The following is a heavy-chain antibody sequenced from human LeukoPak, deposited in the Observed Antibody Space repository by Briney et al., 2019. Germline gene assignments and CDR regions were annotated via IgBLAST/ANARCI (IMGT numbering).Heavy chain of an antibody. CDR3: ARALWFGELSDNWFDP. V-gene: IGHV4-4*07. Sequence: SETLSLTCTVSGGSISSYYWSWIRQPAGKGLEWIGRIYTSGSTNYNPSLKSRVTMSVDTSKNQFSLKLSSVTAADTAVYYCARALWFGELSDNWFDPWGQGTLVTVSS. CDR1: GGSISSYY. D-gene: IGHD3-10*01. J-gene: IGHJ5*02. CDR2: IYTSGST.